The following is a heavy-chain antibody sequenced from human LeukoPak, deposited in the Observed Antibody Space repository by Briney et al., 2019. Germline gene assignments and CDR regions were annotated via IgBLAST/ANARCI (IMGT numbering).Heavy chain of an antibody. CDR1: GFNFSDYY. CDR2: ITTRANII. J-gene: IGHJ5*02. Sequence: GGSLRLSCVASGFNFSDYYMSWIRQTPGKGLEWISYITTRANIIYHVDAVQGRFTVSADTAKNSLYLQMNNLRAEDTALYFCARGGDYVGVAARIDLWGQGTLVTVSS. V-gene: IGHV3-11*01. CDR3: ARGGDYVGVAARIDL. D-gene: IGHD4-23*01.